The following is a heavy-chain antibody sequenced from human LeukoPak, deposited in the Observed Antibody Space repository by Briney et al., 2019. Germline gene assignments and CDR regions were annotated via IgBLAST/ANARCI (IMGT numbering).Heavy chain of an antibody. D-gene: IGHD4-11*01. CDR1: GDSISNYY. CDR3: ARDSKYSNFDY. V-gene: IGHV4-59*01. CDR2: VYYSGST. J-gene: IGHJ4*02. Sequence: PETLSLTCTVSGDSISNYYWSWIRQPPGKGLEWIGYVYYSGSTNYNPSLKSRVTISVDTSKNQFSLKVSSVTAADTAVYYCARDSKYSNFDYWGQGALVTVSS.